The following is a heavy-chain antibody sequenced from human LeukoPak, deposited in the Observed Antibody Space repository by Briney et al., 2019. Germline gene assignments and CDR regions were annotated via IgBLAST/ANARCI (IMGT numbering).Heavy chain of an antibody. J-gene: IGHJ3*01. D-gene: IGHD1-14*01. Sequence: GGSLRLSCAASGFTFGNSWVHWVRQAPGEGLVWVSLINADGSTATYADSVKGRFTISRDNARDTLSLQMNSLTIEDTAVYYCVVVVEPPDSDGFDVWGQGTMITVSS. CDR3: VVVVEPPDSDGFDV. CDR2: INADGSTA. CDR1: GFTFGNSW. V-gene: IGHV3-74*01.